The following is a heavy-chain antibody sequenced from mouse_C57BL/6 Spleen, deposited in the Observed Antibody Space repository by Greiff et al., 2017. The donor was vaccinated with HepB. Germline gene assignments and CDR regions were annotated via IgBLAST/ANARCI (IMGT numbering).Heavy chain of an antibody. V-gene: IGHV14-4*01. Sequence: VQLQQPGAELVRPGASVKLSCTASGFNFKDDYMHWVKQRPEQGLEWIGWIDPENGDTDYASKFQGKATITADTSSNTAYLQLSSLTSEDTAVYDWARGGTAQATWFAYWGQGTLVTVSA. D-gene: IGHD3-2*02. CDR2: IDPENGDT. CDR3: ARGGTAQATWFAY. J-gene: IGHJ3*01. CDR1: GFNFKDDY.